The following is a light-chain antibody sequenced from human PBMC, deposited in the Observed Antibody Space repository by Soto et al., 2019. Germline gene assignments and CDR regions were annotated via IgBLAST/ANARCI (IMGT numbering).Light chain of an antibody. J-gene: IGKJ1*01. Sequence: DIQMTQSPSALSASVGDRVTITCRASQVISNHLLWFQQKPGKVPKLLIYKASTLKSGVPSRFSGSGSGTDFTLTISSLQPEDFATYYCQQSYSSPPTFGQGTKVDIK. V-gene: IGKV1-39*01. CDR1: QVISNH. CDR3: QQSYSSPPT. CDR2: KAS.